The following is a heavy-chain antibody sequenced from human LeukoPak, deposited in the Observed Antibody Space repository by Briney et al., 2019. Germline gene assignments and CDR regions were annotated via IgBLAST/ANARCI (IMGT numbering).Heavy chain of an antibody. J-gene: IGHJ4*02. CDR1: GYTFTIYY. V-gene: IGHV1-46*01. Sequence: ASVKVSCKASGYTFTIYYIHWVRQAPGQGLEWMGIINPSGGSTSYAQKFQGRVTVTRDTSTSTVHMELSGLRSEDTAVYYCARDQEGFDYWGQGTLVTVSS. CDR2: INPSGGST. CDR3: ARDQEGFDY.